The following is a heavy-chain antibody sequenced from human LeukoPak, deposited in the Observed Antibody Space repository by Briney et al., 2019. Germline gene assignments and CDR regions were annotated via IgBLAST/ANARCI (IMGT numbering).Heavy chain of an antibody. J-gene: IGHJ4*02. CDR3: ATVVDNWNDFDY. Sequence: ASVKVSCKVSGYTLTELSMHWVRQAPGKGLEWMEGFDPEDGETIYAQKFQGRVTMTEDTSTDTAYMELSSLRSEDTAVYYCATVVDNWNDFDYWGQGTLVTVSS. V-gene: IGHV1-24*01. CDR2: FDPEDGET. D-gene: IGHD1-1*01. CDR1: GYTLTELS.